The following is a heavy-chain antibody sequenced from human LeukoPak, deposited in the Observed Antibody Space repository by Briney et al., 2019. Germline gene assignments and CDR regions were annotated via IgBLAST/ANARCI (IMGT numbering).Heavy chain of an antibody. CDR1: GGSFSGYY. V-gene: IGHV4-34*01. J-gene: IGHJ6*02. CDR2: INHSGST. CDR3: ARAPILTPDAPYYYYGMDV. D-gene: IGHD3-3*01. Sequence: SETLSLSCAVYGGSFSGYYWSWIRQPPGKGLEWIGEINHSGSTNYNPSLKSRVTISVDTSKNQFSLKLSSVTAADTAVYYCARAPILTPDAPYYYYGMDVWGQGTTVTVSS.